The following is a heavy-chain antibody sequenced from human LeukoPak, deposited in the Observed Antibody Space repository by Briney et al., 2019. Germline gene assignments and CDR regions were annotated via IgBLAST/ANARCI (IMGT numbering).Heavy chain of an antibody. Sequence: GGSLRLSCAASGFTFSRYWLTWVRQAPGKGLEGVATMNEYGSARFYVDSVKDRFTISRDDAQNSVFLQMNNLRVEDTAVYYCARVILGVAQYSGLDVWGQGTTVTVSS. CDR2: MNEYGSAR. CDR1: GFTFSRYW. D-gene: IGHD2-15*01. V-gene: IGHV3-7*01. CDR3: ARVILGVAQYSGLDV. J-gene: IGHJ6*02.